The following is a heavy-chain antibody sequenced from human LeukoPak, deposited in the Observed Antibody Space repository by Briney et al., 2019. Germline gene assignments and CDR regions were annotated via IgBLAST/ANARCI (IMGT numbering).Heavy chain of an antibody. J-gene: IGHJ4*02. D-gene: IGHD6-6*01. Sequence: SETLSLTCSVSGGSISSSSYYWGWISQPPGNGLEWIGTIYYSGGTYYNPSLKSRVTISVDTSKNQFSLKLSSVTAADTAVYYCARRLSTYSSSPYFDYWGQGTLVTVSS. CDR1: GGSISSSSYY. CDR3: ARRLSTYSSSPYFDY. V-gene: IGHV4-39*01. CDR2: IYYSGGT.